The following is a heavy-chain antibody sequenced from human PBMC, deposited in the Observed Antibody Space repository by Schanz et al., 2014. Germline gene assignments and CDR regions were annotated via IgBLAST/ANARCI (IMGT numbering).Heavy chain of an antibody. V-gene: IGHV3-23*04. CDR3: AKAKSGAHGAFDI. J-gene: IGHJ3*02. D-gene: IGHD3-10*01. CDR1: GFAFRSYA. CDR2: ISGSGGDT. Sequence: AQLVESGGGVVQPGRSLRLSCAASGFAFRSYAMHWVRQAPGQGLEWVSTISGSGGDTYPADSVKGRFTISRDNSKNTLYLQMNSLRSEDTAVYYCAKAKSGAHGAFDIWGQGTMVTVSS.